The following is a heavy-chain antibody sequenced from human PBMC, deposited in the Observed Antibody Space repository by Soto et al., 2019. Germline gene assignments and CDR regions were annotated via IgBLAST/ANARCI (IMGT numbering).Heavy chain of an antibody. D-gene: IGHD1-1*01. CDR3: ARDGLGTWVQKSYFDY. CDR1: GFIPSSYA. Sequence: PGGSLRLSCVVSGFIPSSYAMSWVRQAPGKGLEWVSGISGSGGATSYADSVKGRFTISRDNSKNTLYLQMNSLSAEDTAIYYCARDGLGTWVQKSYFDYWGQGTLVTVSS. J-gene: IGHJ4*02. V-gene: IGHV3-23*01. CDR2: ISGSGGAT.